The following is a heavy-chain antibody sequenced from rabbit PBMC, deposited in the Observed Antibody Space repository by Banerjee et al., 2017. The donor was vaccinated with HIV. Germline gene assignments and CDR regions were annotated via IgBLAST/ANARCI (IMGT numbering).Heavy chain of an antibody. J-gene: IGHJ4*01. Sequence: QSLEESGGDLVKPGASLTLTCTASGFSFSSSYYMCWVRQAPGKGLEWIGCINTGSGSTDYASWVNGRFTISRNTNQNTVTLQMTSLTAADTATYFCARSYGSSSGHSFNLWGPGTLVTV. CDR2: INTGSGST. CDR3: ARSYGSSSGHSFNL. CDR1: GFSFSSSYY. V-gene: IGHV1S40*01. D-gene: IGHD1-1*01.